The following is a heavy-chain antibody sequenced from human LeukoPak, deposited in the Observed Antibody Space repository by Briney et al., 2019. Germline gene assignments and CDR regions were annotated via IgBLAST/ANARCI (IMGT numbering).Heavy chain of an antibody. Sequence: ALVTVSCKASGGTFSSYAISWVRQAPGQGLEWMGGIIPIFGTANYAQKFKGRVTITADESTSTAYMELSSLRSEDTAVYYCARVTYTPSWFDPWGQGTLVTVSS. CDR2: IIPIFGTA. J-gene: IGHJ5*02. V-gene: IGHV1-69*01. D-gene: IGHD2-2*02. CDR1: GGTFSSYA. CDR3: ARVTYTPSWFDP.